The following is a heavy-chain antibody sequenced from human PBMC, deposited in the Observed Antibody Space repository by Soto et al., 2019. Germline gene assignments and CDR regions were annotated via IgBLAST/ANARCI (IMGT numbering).Heavy chain of an antibody. CDR2: IYPGDSDT. V-gene: IGHV5-51*01. J-gene: IGHJ4*02. CDR1: GYSFTIYC. D-gene: IGHD3-22*01. Sequence: GESLKISGNGSGYSFTIYCIGLVLQMPGKGLEWMGIIYPGDSDTRYSPSFQGQVTISADKSISTAYLQWSSLKASDTAMYYCARGNYYDSSGYYPLDYWGQGTLVTVSS. CDR3: ARGNYYDSSGYYPLDY.